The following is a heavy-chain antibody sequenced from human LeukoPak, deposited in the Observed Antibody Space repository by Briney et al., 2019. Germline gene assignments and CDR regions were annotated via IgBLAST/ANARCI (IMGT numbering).Heavy chain of an antibody. J-gene: IGHJ6*03. CDR1: GGSISSYY. CDR3: ARVSEIVVVTAPYYYYYMDV. CDR2: IYYSGST. V-gene: IGHV4-59*08. D-gene: IGHD2-21*02. Sequence: SETLSLTCTVSGGSISSYYWSWIRQPPGKGLEWIGYIYYSGSTNYNPSLKSRVTISVDTSKNQFSLKLSSVTAADTAVYYCARVSEIVVVTAPYYYYYMDVWGKGTTVTVSS.